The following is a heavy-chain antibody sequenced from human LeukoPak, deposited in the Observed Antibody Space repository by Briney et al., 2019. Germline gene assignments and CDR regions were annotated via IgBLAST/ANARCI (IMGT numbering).Heavy chain of an antibody. D-gene: IGHD5-18*01. CDR3: ARGYSYGYLDY. Sequence: SETLSLTCAVYGGCFSGYYWSWIRQPPGKGLEWIGEINHSGSTNYNPSLKSRVTISVDTSKNQFSLKLSSVTAADTAVYYCARGYSYGYLDYWGQGTLVTVSS. J-gene: IGHJ4*02. CDR1: GGCFSGYY. V-gene: IGHV4-34*01. CDR2: INHSGST.